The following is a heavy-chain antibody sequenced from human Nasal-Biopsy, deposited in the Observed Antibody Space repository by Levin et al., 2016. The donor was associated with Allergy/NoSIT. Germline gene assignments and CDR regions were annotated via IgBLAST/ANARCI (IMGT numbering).Heavy chain of an antibody. D-gene: IGHD2-21*01. CDR3: ALYCGPSSCYKGFDY. V-gene: IGHV3-23*01. Sequence: GESLKISCAASKFTYNNYVMTWVRQAPGKGLEWVSGISGSSGSTFYADSVEGRFTISRDNSKNMMYLQMNSLRAEDTAIYYCALYCGPSSCYKGFDYWGQGTLVTVSS. CDR2: ISGSSGST. J-gene: IGHJ4*02. CDR1: KFTYNNYV.